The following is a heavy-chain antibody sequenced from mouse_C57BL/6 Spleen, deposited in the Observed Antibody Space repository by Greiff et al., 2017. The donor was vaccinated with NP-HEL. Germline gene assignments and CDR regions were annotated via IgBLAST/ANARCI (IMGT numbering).Heavy chain of an antibody. V-gene: IGHV1-82*01. Sequence: QVQLQQSGPELVKPGASVKISCTASGYAFSSSWMNWVKQRPGKGLEWIGRIYPGDGDTNYNGKFKGKATLTADKSSSTAYMQLSSLTSEDSAVYFCARWGIYFDYWGQGTTLTVSS. J-gene: IGHJ2*01. CDR3: ARWGIYFDY. CDR2: IYPGDGDT. CDR1: GYAFSSSW.